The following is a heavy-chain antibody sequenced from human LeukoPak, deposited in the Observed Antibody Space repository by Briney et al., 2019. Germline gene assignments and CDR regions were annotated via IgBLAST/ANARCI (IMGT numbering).Heavy chain of an antibody. CDR3: ASGCSSTSCPIDY. CDR2: INPNSGGT. Sequence: ASVKVSCKASGYTFTGYYMHWVRQAPGQGLEWMGWINPNSGGTNYAQKFQGRVTMTRDTSISTAYMELSRLRSDNTAVYYCASGCSSTSCPIDYWGQGTLVTASS. CDR1: GYTFTGYY. J-gene: IGHJ4*02. D-gene: IGHD2-2*01. V-gene: IGHV1-2*02.